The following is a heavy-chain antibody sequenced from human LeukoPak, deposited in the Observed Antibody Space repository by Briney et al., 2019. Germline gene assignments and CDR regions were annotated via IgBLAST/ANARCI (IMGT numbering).Heavy chain of an antibody. D-gene: IGHD4-23*01. CDR1: GGSFSGYY. CDR2: INHSGST. V-gene: IGHV4-34*01. Sequence: SETLSLTCAVYGGSFSGYYWSWTRQPPGKGLEWIGEINHSGSTNYNPSLKSRVTISVDTSKNQFSLKLSSVTAADTAVYYCARSGVVNSNDAFDIWGQGTMVTVSS. J-gene: IGHJ3*02. CDR3: ARSGVVNSNDAFDI.